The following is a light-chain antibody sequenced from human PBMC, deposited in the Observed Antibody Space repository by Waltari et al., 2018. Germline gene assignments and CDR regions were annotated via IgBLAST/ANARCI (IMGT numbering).Light chain of an antibody. J-gene: IGKJ1*01. CDR1: QGISNN. V-gene: IGKV3-15*01. CDR2: GAS. CDR3: QQFYTTPPT. Sequence: EIELTQSPATLSASPGERVTLSCRASQGISNNLVWYQHKPGQSPRLLIYGASARATGVPERFSGSGYRTEFTLTISSLQAEDVAVYYCQQFYTTPPTFGQGTKVEIK.